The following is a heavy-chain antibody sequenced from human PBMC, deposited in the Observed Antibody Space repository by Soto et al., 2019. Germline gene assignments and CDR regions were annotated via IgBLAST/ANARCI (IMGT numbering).Heavy chain of an antibody. V-gene: IGHV1-58*01. CDR1: GFTFSNAA. D-gene: IGHD2-21*01. J-gene: IGHJ3*01. CDR2: IVVGSHNT. Sequence: ASVKVSCKTSGFTFSNAAVQWVRQARGQRLEWIAWIVVGSHNTNYAQNFKGRLTVTKDTSTSKASMALPGLTSEDTAIYSFAAKFYRGGPCCSFDLGGQGTMVTVS. CDR3: AAKFYRGGPCCSFDL.